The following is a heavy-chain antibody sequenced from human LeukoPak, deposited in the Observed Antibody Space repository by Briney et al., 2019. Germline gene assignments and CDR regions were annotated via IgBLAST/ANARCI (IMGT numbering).Heavy chain of an antibody. CDR2: IYHSGST. CDR1: GYSISSGYY. V-gene: IGHV4-38-2*02. D-gene: IGHD2-21*02. J-gene: IGHJ6*03. Sequence: SETLSLTCTVSGYSISSGYYWGWIRQPPGKGLEWIGSIYHSGSTYFNPSLKSRVTISVDTSKNQFSLKLSSVTTADTAVYYCARRGVTPNYYMDVWGKGTTVTVSS. CDR3: ARRGVTPNYYMDV.